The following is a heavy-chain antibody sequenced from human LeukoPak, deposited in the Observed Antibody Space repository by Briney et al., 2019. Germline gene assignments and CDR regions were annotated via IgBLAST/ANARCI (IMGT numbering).Heavy chain of an antibody. Sequence: SETLSLTCTVSGVSISSYYWSWLRQPPGKGLEWIGYIYYSGSTNYNPSLKSRVTISVDTSKNQFSLKLSSVTAADTAVYYCAGCDSSLRSFDYWGQGTLVTVSS. J-gene: IGHJ4*02. CDR1: GVSISSYY. CDR3: AGCDSSLRSFDY. CDR2: IYYSGST. D-gene: IGHD3-22*01. V-gene: IGHV4-59*08.